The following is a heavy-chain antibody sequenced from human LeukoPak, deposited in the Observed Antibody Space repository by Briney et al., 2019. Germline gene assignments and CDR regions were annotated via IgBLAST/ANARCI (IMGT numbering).Heavy chain of an antibody. Sequence: PGGSLRLSCAASGFTFDDYAMHWVRQAPGKGLEWVSGISWNSGSIGYADSVKGRFTISRDNAKNSLYLRMNLLRAEDMALYYCAKGTGGYSSGAYFDYWGQGTLVTVSS. V-gene: IGHV3-9*03. CDR1: GFTFDDYA. CDR3: AKGTGGYSSGAYFDY. D-gene: IGHD6-19*01. CDR2: ISWNSGSI. J-gene: IGHJ4*02.